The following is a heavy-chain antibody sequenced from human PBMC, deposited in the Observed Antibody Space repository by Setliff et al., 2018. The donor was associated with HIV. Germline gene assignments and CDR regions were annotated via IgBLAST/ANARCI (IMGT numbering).Heavy chain of an antibody. D-gene: IGHD3-22*01. CDR2: ISYSGNT. V-gene: IGHV4-39*07. CDR1: GESLSSSSYY. CDR3: ARVVPAKNYYDSSPYFDY. Sequence: NPSETLSLTCSVSGESLSSSSYYWGWVRQPPGKGLEWIGSISYSGNTYYNPSLKNRVTISVDTSKNQFSLKLRSVTAADTAVYYCARVVPAKNYYDSSPYFDYWGQGTLVTVSS. J-gene: IGHJ4*02.